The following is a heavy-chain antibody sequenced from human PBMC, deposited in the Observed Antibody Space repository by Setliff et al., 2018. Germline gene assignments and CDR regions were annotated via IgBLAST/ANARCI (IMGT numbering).Heavy chain of an antibody. V-gene: IGHV1-69*05. CDR3: VREGVHSRSSTDYRYYMDV. D-gene: IGHD6-6*01. CDR2: TIPIFGTT. Sequence: SVKVSCKASGGTFSSYGISWVRQAPGQGLEWMGGTIPIFGTTDYAQKFQGRVTIITDESTSTAYMQLSSLGSEDTAVYYCVREGVHSRSSTDYRYYMDVWGKGTTVTVSS. CDR1: GGTFSSYG. J-gene: IGHJ6*03.